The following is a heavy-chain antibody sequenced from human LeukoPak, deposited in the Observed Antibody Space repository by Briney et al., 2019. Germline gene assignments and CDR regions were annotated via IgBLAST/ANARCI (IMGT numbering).Heavy chain of an antibody. CDR1: GFTFSSYA. D-gene: IGHD3-10*01. V-gene: IGHV3-30*02. Sequence: GGSLRLSCAASGFTFSSYAMSWVRQAPGKGLEWVAFIRFDGSNKDYTDSVKGRFTISRDNSKNTLYLQMNSLRVEDTAVYHCAKDVIPAGYFDYWGQGTLVTVSS. CDR2: IRFDGSNK. J-gene: IGHJ4*02. CDR3: AKDVIPAGYFDY.